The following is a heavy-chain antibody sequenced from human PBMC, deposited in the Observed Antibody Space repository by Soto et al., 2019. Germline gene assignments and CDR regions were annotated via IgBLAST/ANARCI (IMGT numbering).Heavy chain of an antibody. Sequence: ASVKVSCKASGYTFTGYYMHWVRQAPGQGLEWMGWINPNSGGTNYAQKFQGRVTMTRDTSISTAYMELSRLRSDDTAVYYCARDPDIGFGELFDYWGQGTLVTVSS. D-gene: IGHD3-10*01. J-gene: IGHJ4*02. CDR1: GYTFTGYY. CDR2: INPNSGGT. V-gene: IGHV1-2*02. CDR3: ARDPDIGFGELFDY.